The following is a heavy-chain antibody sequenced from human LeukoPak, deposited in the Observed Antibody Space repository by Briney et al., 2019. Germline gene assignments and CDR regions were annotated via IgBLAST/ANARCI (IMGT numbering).Heavy chain of an antibody. V-gene: IGHV4-39*07. CDR1: GGSISSSSYY. Sequence: PSETLSLTCAVYGGSISSSSYYWGWIRQPPGKGLEWIGSIYYSGNTYYNPSLKSRVTISLDTSKNQFSLKLSSVTAADTAVYYCARTTEGGYSYGYFYYYYMDVWGKGTTVTISS. CDR3: ARTTEGGYSYGYFYYYYMDV. J-gene: IGHJ6*03. CDR2: IYYSGNT. D-gene: IGHD5-18*01.